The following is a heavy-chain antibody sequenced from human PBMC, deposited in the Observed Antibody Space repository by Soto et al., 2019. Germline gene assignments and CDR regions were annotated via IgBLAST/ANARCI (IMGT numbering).Heavy chain of an antibody. CDR2: ISAHNGNT. CDR1: GYTFTSYG. CDR3: ARGRYGDY. J-gene: IGHJ4*02. V-gene: IGHV1-18*01. Sequence: QVHLVQSGAEVKKPGASVKVSCKASGYTFTSYGITWVRQAPGQGLEWMGWISAHNGNTDYAQKLQGRVIVTRDTSTSTASMELRSLISDAAAVYYGARGRYGDYWGQGALVTVSS. D-gene: IGHD1-1*01.